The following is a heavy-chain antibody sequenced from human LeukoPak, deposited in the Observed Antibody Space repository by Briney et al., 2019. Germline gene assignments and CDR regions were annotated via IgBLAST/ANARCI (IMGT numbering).Heavy chain of an antibody. CDR1: GFTFSSYA. V-gene: IGHV3-48*01. J-gene: IGHJ4*02. CDR3: ARGTDYGDYEVGVDY. Sequence: GGSLRLSCAASGFTFSSYAMSWVRQAPGKGLEWVSYISSSSSTIYYADSVKGRFTISRDNAKNSLYLQMNSLRAEDTAVYYCARGTDYGDYEVGVDYWGQGTLVTVSS. CDR2: ISSSSSTI. D-gene: IGHD4-17*01.